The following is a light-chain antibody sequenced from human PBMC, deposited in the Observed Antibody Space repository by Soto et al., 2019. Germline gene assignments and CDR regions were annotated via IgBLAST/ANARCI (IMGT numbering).Light chain of an antibody. V-gene: IGLV2-23*01. J-gene: IGLJ1*01. CDR3: CSYADSSCIYV. Sequence: QSALTQPASVSGSPGQSITISCTGTSSDVGSYNLVSWYQQHPGKAPKLMIYEGSKRPSGISNRFSGSKSGNTASLTISGLQAEDEAEYYCCSYADSSCIYVFGSGTNVTVL. CDR2: EGS. CDR1: SSDVGSYNL.